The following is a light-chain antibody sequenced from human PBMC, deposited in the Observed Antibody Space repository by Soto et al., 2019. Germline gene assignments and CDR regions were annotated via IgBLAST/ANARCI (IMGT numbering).Light chain of an antibody. CDR3: QSYDSSLSGVV. Sequence: QSVRTQPPSVSGAPGQRVTISCTGSSSNIGAGYDVHWYQQLPGTAPKVLIYGNSNRPSGVPDRFSGSKSGTSASLAITGLQAEDEAGYYCQSYDSSLSGVVFGGGTKLTVL. V-gene: IGLV1-40*01. CDR1: SSNIGAGYD. CDR2: GNS. J-gene: IGLJ2*01.